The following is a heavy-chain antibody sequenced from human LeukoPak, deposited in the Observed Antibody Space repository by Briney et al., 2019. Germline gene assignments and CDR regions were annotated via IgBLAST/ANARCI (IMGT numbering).Heavy chain of an antibody. J-gene: IGHJ4*02. CDR2: TITVGRQT. CDR3: VRGRLEWLRLETYYFDY. V-gene: IGHV3-7*01. D-gene: IGHD5-12*01. Sequence: GGSLRLSCAAAGFTFTKHWMTWVSQAPGKGMEWVATTITVGRQTTYVDSVKGRFSISRDNANNSLYLQMNSLRADDTATYYCVRGRLEWLRLETYYFDYWGQGTLVTASS. CDR1: GFTFTKHW.